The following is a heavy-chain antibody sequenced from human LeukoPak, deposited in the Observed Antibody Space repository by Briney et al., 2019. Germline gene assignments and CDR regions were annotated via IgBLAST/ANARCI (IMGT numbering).Heavy chain of an antibody. CDR3: AKEARRGRPLDY. D-gene: IGHD6-6*01. CDR2: ISGSGGST. V-gene: IGHV3-23*01. CDR1: GFTVSSNY. J-gene: IGHJ4*02. Sequence: GGSLRLSCAASGFTVSSNYVSWVRQAPGKGLEWVSAISGSGGSTYYANSVKGRFTISRDNSKNTLYLQMNSLRAEDTAVYYCAKEARRGRPLDYWGQGTLVTVSS.